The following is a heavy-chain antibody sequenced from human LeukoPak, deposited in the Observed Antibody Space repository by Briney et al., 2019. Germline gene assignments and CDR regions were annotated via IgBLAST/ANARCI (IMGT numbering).Heavy chain of an antibody. V-gene: IGHV3-9*01. D-gene: IGHD5-18*01. J-gene: IGHJ4*02. CDR1: GFTFDDYA. Sequence: PGGSLRLSCAASGFTFDDYAMHWVRQAPGKGLEWVSGISWNSGSIGYADSVKGRFTISRDNAKNSLYLQMNSLRAEDTALYYCAKDIRRGYSYGTIDYWGQGTLVTVSS. CDR3: AKDIRRGYSYGTIDY. CDR2: ISWNSGSI.